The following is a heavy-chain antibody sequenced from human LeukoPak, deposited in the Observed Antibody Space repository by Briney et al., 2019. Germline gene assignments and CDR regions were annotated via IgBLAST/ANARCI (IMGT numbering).Heavy chain of an antibody. CDR2: INTDGSSR. CDR1: GFTFSTYW. J-gene: IGHJ4*02. CDR3: ARDHSSWEVPSDY. Sequence: GGSLRLSCAASGFTFSTYWMHWVRPVPGKGLVWVSGINTDGSSRSYADSVKGRFTISRDNAKNTLYLQMNSLRADDTGVYYCARDHSSWEVPSDYWGQGTLVTVSS. D-gene: IGHD6-13*01. V-gene: IGHV3-74*01.